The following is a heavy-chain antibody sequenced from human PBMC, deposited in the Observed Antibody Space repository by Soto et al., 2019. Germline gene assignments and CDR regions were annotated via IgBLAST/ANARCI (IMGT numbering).Heavy chain of an antibody. CDR1: GGSISSYF. J-gene: IGHJ4*02. CDR3: ARDLAAVPRAFDY. CDR2: VYYTGTT. Sequence: PSETLSLTCTVSGGSISSYFYIWVRQPPGKGLEWIGSVYYTGTTDYNPSLKSRVTISVDTCKTQFSLNLRSVTAADTAVYYCARDLAAVPRAFDYWGRGTLVTVSS. V-gene: IGHV4-59*01. D-gene: IGHD6-13*01.